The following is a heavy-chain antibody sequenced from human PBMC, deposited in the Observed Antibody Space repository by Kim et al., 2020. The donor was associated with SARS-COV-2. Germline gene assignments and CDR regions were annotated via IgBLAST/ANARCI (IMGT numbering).Heavy chain of an antibody. CDR3: SRAPTVTDLYYYYYGMDA. CDR1: GGSISSHY. V-gene: IGHV4-59*11. CDR2: MYYTGST. D-gene: IGHD4-17*01. Sequence: SETLSLICSVSGGSISSHYWNWIRQPPGRGLEWICHMYYTGSTSYNPSLKSRVNISMDATKNQSSLQLSSVTAADTAVYYCSRAPTVTDLYYYYYGMDAWGQGTTGNGAS. J-gene: IGHJ6*01.